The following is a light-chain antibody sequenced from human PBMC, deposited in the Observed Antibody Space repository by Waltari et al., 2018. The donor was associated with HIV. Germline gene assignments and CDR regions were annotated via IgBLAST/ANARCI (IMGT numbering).Light chain of an antibody. CDR3: AAWDDSLNGQVV. J-gene: IGLJ3*02. V-gene: IGLV1-44*01. Sequence: GTPGQRVTISCSGSSSNLGTNTVSWYQQVPGTSPKLLIYNNNQRPSGVPDRFSGSKSGTSASLAITGLQSEDEADYHCAAWDDSLNGQVVFGGGTKLTVL. CDR1: SSNLGTNT. CDR2: NNN.